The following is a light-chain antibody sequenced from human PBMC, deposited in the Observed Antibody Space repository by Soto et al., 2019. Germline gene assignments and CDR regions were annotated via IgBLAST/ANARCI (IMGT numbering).Light chain of an antibody. J-gene: IGKJ1*01. Sequence: DIQMTQYPSTLSASVGERVTISCRASQSVNNWLAWYQRKPGKAPKLLIHDASTLENGIPPRFSGSGPGTEFSLASSILQPDDFATYYCQLYNSYCTFGRGTKVEIK. CDR2: DAS. V-gene: IGKV1-5*01. CDR1: QSVNNW. CDR3: QLYNSYCT.